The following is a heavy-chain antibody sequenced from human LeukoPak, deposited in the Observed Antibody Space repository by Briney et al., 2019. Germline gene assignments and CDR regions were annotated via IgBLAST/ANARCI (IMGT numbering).Heavy chain of an antibody. V-gene: IGHV4-38-2*02. J-gene: IGHJ5*02. D-gene: IGHD3-10*01. Sequence: SETLSLTCTVSGYSISSGHYWGWIRQPPGKGLEWIGSMYHSGSTYYNPPLKSRVTISEDTTKNQFSLKLRSVTAADTAVYYCARGPRFGELLWHWFDPWGQGTLVTVSS. CDR2: MYHSGST. CDR1: GYSISSGHY. CDR3: ARGPRFGELLWHWFDP.